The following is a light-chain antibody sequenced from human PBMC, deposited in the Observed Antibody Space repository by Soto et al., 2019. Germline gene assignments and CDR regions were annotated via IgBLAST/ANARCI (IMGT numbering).Light chain of an antibody. Sequence: QSVLTQPPSASETPGQRVTISCSGSSSNIGGNTVNWYQQLPGTAPKLLIYSDNQRPSGVPDRFSGSKSGTSASLAIGGRQSEDEADYYCAAWDDSLNGVVFGGGTKLTVL. CDR1: SSNIGGNT. J-gene: IGLJ2*01. CDR2: SDN. CDR3: AAWDDSLNGVV. V-gene: IGLV1-44*01.